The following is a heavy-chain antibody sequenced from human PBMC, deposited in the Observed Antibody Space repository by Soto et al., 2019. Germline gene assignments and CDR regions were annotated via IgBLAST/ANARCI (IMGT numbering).Heavy chain of an antibody. D-gene: IGHD4-17*01. Sequence: PGGTLRLSCAASVVTFISYGMQWVRQAPGKGLEWVAVISYDGSNEYYADSVKGRFTISRDNSKNTLYLQMNSLRAEDTAVYYCAKDPPYGDYFDYWGQGTLVTVSS. CDR2: ISYDGSNE. J-gene: IGHJ4*02. CDR3: AKDPPYGDYFDY. V-gene: IGHV3-30*18. CDR1: VVTFISYG.